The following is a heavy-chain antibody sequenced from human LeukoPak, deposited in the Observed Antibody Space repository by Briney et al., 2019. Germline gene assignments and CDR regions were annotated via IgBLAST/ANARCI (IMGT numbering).Heavy chain of an antibody. J-gene: IGHJ4*02. CDR2: INHSGST. V-gene: IGHV4-34*01. Sequence: SETLSLTCAVYGGSFSGYYWSWIRQPPGKGLEWIGEINHSGSTNYNPSLKSRVTISVDTSKNQFSLKLSSVTAADTAVYYCARGDKPYDSSGYPEYYFDYWGQGTLVTVSS. D-gene: IGHD3-22*01. CDR3: ARGDKPYDSSGYPEYYFDY. CDR1: GGSFSGYY.